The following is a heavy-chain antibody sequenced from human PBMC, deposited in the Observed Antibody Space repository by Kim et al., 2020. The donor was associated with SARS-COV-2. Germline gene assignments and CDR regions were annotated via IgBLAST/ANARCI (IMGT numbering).Heavy chain of an antibody. CDR1: GGSFSGYY. V-gene: IGHV4-34*01. Sequence: SETLSLTCAVYGGSFSGYYWSWIRQPPGKGLEWIGEINHSGSTNYNPSLKSRVTISVDTSKNQFSLKLSSVTAADTAVYYCARFAPAAISLRYYYYYGMDVWGQGTTVTVSS. D-gene: IGHD2-2*02. J-gene: IGHJ6*02. CDR3: ARFAPAAISLRYYYYYGMDV. CDR2: INHSGST.